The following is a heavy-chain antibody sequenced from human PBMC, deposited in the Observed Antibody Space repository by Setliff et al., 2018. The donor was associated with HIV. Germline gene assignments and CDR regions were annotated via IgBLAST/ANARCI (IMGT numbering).Heavy chain of an antibody. V-gene: IGHV1-69-2*01. Sequence: ASVKVSCKSSGYIFTDYYMHGVQQAPGEGLEWMGRVDPQDGETKYAEKFQGRVTITADTYTGTSVMELSSLKSEDTAVYYCATSGTYYYGSGTYHASAFWGQGTLVTVSS. D-gene: IGHD3-10*01. CDR1: GYIFTDYY. CDR2: VDPQDGET. J-gene: IGHJ4*02. CDR3: ATSGTYYYGSGTYHASAF.